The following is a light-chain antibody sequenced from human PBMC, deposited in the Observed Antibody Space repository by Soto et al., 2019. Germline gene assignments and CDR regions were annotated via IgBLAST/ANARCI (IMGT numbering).Light chain of an antibody. V-gene: IGKV3-20*01. Sequence: EILLTQSPGTLSLSTVEIANLSGSSSQSVSSSYLAWYQQKHGQAPRFIMYGESSRATGIKDRFSGSGSGKDFTITIRRMENEDFEVYYCQKYGRSPITFGQGTRLEIK. J-gene: IGKJ5*01. CDR3: QKYGRSPIT. CDR2: GES. CDR1: QSVSSSY.